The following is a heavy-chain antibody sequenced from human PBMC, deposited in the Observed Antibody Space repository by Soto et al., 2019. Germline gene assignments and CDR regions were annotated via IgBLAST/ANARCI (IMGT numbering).Heavy chain of an antibody. CDR3: ATMGTPVTGLYYFDY. V-gene: IGHV4-30-4*01. Sequence: SETLPVTCTVSGGSISSGNYYWSWIRQPPGKGLEWIGFISYSGTTHYSASLRSRVSISVDTSKNQFSLDLSSVTAADTAVYYCATMGTPVTGLYYFDYWGQGTLITVS. CDR2: ISYSGTT. J-gene: IGHJ4*02. D-gene: IGHD4-17*01. CDR1: GGSISSGNYY.